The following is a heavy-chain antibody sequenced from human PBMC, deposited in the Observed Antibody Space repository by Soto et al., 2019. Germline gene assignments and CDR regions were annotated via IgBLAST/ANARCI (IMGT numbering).Heavy chain of an antibody. CDR2: ISYDGGNK. CDR3: ARREQLAPYYFHYYGMDV. V-gene: IGHV3-30*03. D-gene: IGHD6-6*01. Sequence: GGSLRLSCASSGFTFSNYGMHWVRQAPGKGLEWVAVISYDGGNKYYADSVKGRFTISRDSSKNTVSLQMNSLRAEDTAVYYCARREQLAPYYFHYYGMDVWGQGTTVTVSS. J-gene: IGHJ6*02. CDR1: GFTFSNYG.